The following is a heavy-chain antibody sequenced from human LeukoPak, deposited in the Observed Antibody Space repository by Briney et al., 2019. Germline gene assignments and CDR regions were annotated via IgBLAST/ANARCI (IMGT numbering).Heavy chain of an antibody. D-gene: IGHD2-2*01. Sequence: GGSLRLSCAASGFTFSSYEMNWVRQAPGKGLEWVSYISSSGSTKYYADSVKGRFTISRDNAKNSLYLQMNSLRAEDTAVYYCARDPAPLGYWGQGTLVTVSP. CDR2: ISSSGSTK. J-gene: IGHJ4*02. CDR1: GFTFSSYE. V-gene: IGHV3-48*03. CDR3: ARDPAPLGY.